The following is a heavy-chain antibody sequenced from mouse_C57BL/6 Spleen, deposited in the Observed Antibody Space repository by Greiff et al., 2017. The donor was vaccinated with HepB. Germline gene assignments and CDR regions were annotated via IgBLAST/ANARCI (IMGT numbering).Heavy chain of an antibody. J-gene: IGHJ4*01. CDR2: INPSNGGT. CDR1: GYTFTSYW. V-gene: IGHV1-53*01. D-gene: IGHD1-1*01. CDR3: AREIYYYGSNYAMDY. Sequence: QVQLQQPGTELVKPGASVKLSCKASGYTFTSYWMHWVKQRPGQGLEWIGNINPSNGGTNYNEKFKSKATLTVDKSSSTAYMQLSSLTSEDSAVYYGAREIYYYGSNYAMDYWGQGTSVTVSS.